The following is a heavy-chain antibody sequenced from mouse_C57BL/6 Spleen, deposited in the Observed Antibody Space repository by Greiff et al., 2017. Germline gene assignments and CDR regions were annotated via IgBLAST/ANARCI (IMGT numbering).Heavy chain of an antibody. CDR2: INPGCGGS. V-gene: IGHV1-54*01. J-gene: IGHJ4*01. Sequence: QVQLKESGAELVRPGTSVKVSCKASGYAFTNYLIEWVKQRPGQGLEWIGVINPGCGGSNYNEKFKGKATLTADKSSSTAYMQLSSLTSEDSAVYFCARWGLYAMAYWGQGTSVTVAS. CDR3: ARWGLYAMAY. CDR1: GYAFTNYL.